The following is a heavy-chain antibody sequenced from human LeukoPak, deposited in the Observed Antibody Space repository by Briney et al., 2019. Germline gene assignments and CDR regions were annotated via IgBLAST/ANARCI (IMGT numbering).Heavy chain of an antibody. CDR2: IHFSGST. J-gene: IGHJ4*02. CDR1: GGSINSYY. V-gene: IGHV4-4*07. CDR3: ARDDSSRDDSSGYHV. Sequence: SESLSLTCTVSGGSINSYYCTWIRQSAEKGLEWIGRIHFSGSTNYNPALKSRVAISLDDSKNPFSLKLRSVTAADTAVYFCARDDSSRDDSSGYHVWGRGTLATVSS. D-gene: IGHD3-22*01.